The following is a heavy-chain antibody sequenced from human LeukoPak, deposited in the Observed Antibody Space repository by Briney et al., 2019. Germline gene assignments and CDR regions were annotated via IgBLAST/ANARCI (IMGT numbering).Heavy chain of an antibody. CDR2: ISYDGSNK. D-gene: IGHD6-13*01. V-gene: IGHV3-30*04. Sequence: HSGGSLRLSCAASGFTFSSYAMHWVRQAPGKGLEWVAVISYDGSNKYYADSVKGRFTISRDNSKNTLYLQMNSLRAEDTAVYYCARDVAAAAVKVAAFDIWGQGTMVTVSS. J-gene: IGHJ3*02. CDR1: GFTFSSYA. CDR3: ARDVAAAAVKVAAFDI.